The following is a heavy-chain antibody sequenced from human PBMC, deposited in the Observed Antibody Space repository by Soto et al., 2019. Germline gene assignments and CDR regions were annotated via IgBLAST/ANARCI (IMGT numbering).Heavy chain of an antibody. J-gene: IGHJ4*02. D-gene: IGHD6-13*01. CDR3: ARAQYSSRWYPFDY. CDR2: IYYDGSNK. CDR1: GFTFSNYG. Sequence: QVQLVESGGGVVQPGRSLRLSCAASGFTFSNYGMHWVRQAPGKGLEWVAVIYYDGSNKYYADSVKGRFTISKDNSKNTLYLQMNSLRAEDTAVYYCARAQYSSRWYPFDYWGQGTLVTVSS. V-gene: IGHV3-33*01.